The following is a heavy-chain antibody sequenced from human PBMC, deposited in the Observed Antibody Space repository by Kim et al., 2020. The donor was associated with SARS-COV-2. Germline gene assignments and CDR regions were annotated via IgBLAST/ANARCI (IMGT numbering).Heavy chain of an antibody. CDR2: ISYDGSNK. Sequence: GGSLRLSCAASGFTFSSYAMHWVRQAPGKGLEWVAVISYDGSNKYYADSVKGRFTISRDNSKNTLYLQMNSLRAEDTAVYYCARDVPEMWYSSSSGPFDYWGQGTLVTVSS. CDR1: GFTFSSYA. CDR3: ARDVPEMWYSSSSGPFDY. D-gene: IGHD6-6*01. V-gene: IGHV3-30-3*01. J-gene: IGHJ4*02.